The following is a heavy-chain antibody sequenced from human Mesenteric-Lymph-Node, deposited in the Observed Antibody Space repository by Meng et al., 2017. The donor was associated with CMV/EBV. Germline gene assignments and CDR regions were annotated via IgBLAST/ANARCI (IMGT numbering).Heavy chain of an antibody. Sequence: YTFSYYGFSWVRQAPGQGLEWVGWISGYNGDTKYAQKFQGRVTMATDTSTSTAYMELRSLRFDDTAVYYCARESRRYGSGSRNWFDPWGQGTLVTVSS. D-gene: IGHD3-10*01. J-gene: IGHJ5*02. V-gene: IGHV1-18*01. CDR1: YTFSYYG. CDR2: ISGYNGDT. CDR3: ARESRRYGSGSRNWFDP.